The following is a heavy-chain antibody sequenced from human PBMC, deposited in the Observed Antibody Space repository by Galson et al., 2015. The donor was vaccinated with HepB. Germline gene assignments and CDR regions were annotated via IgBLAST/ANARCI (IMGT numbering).Heavy chain of an antibody. CDR1: GYTFTSYA. CDR2: INAGNGNT. V-gene: IGHV1-3*01. D-gene: IGHD2-2*01. Sequence: SVKVSCKASGYTFTSYAMHWVRQAPGQRLEWMGWINAGNGNTKYSQKFQGRVTITRDTSASTAYMELSSLRSEDTAVYYCARDGWRGYCSSTSCSMAPLDYWGQGTLVTVSS. J-gene: IGHJ4*02. CDR3: ARDGWRGYCSSTSCSMAPLDY.